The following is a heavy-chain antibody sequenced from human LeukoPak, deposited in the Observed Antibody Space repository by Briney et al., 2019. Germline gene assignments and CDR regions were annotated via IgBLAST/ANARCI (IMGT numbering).Heavy chain of an antibody. V-gene: IGHV3-33*01. CDR3: ARDPPRGEYHFDY. Sequence: GRSLRLSCAASGFTFNSYGMHWVRQAPGKVLEWVAVIWYDGSNKYYADSVKGRFTISRDNSNNTLYLQMNSLRADDTAVYYCARDPPRGEYHFDYWGQGTLVTVSS. CDR2: IWYDGSNK. D-gene: IGHD3-16*01. J-gene: IGHJ4*02. CDR1: GFTFNSYG.